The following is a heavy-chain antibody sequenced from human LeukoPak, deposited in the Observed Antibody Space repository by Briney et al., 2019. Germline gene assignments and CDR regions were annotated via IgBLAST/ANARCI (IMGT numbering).Heavy chain of an antibody. CDR3: ARDGAYCSGGSCHSYNACDI. CDR1: GFTFSSYV. Sequence: PGRSLRLSCAASGFTFSSYVMYWVRQAPGKGLEWVAVIAYDGSNKYYADSVKGRFTISRDNSKNTLYLQMNSLRAEDTAVYYCARDGAYCSGGSCHSYNACDIWGQGTVVTVSA. D-gene: IGHD2-15*01. V-gene: IGHV3-30-3*01. CDR2: IAYDGSNK. J-gene: IGHJ3*02.